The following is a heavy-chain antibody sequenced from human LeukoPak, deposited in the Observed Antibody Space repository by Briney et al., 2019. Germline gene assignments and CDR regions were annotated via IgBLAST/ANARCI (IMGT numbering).Heavy chain of an antibody. J-gene: IGHJ5*02. D-gene: IGHD6-13*01. Sequence: SETLSLTCTVSGGSISSGSYYWSWIRQPAGKGLEWIGRIYTSGTTNYNPSLESRVTISVDTSKSQFSLKLSSVTAADTAVYYCARDLVIVAAGLMGIDWFDPWGQGTLVTVSS. CDR3: ARDLVIVAAGLMGIDWFDP. V-gene: IGHV4-61*02. CDR2: IYTSGTT. CDR1: GGSISSGSYY.